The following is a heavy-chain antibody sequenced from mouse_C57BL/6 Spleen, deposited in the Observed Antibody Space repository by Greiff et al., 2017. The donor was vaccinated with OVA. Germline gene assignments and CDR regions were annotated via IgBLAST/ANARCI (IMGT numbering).Heavy chain of an antibody. Sequence: QVQLQQSGPELVKPGASVKISCKASGYAFSSSWMNWVKQRPGKGLEWIGRLYPGDGDTNYNGKFKGKATLTADKSSSTAYMQLSSLTSEDSAVYFCARGDYDMAWFAYWGQGTLVTVSA. CDR3: ARGDYDMAWFAY. J-gene: IGHJ3*01. CDR1: GYAFSSSW. CDR2: LYPGDGDT. D-gene: IGHD2-4*01. V-gene: IGHV1-82*01.